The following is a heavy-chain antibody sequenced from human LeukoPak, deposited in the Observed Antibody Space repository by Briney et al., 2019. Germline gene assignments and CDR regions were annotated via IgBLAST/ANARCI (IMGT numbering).Heavy chain of an antibody. CDR1: GGSISSDY. J-gene: IGHJ4*02. CDR2: IYYSGST. V-gene: IGHV4-59*08. CDR3: AARSGSYYPYFDY. Sequence: SETLSLTCTVSGGSISSDYWNWIRQPPGKGLEWIGYIYYSGSTNYNPSLKSRVTISVDTSKNQFSLKLSSVTAADTAVYYCAARSGSYYPYFDYWGQGTLVTVSS. D-gene: IGHD1-26*01.